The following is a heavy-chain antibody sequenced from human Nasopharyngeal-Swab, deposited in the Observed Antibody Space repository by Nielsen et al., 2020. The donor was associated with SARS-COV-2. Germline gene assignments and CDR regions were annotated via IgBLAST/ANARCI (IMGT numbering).Heavy chain of an antibody. J-gene: IGHJ4*02. D-gene: IGHD1-20*01. Sequence: GGSLRLSCSASGFTFSSYAMHWVRQSPGKGLEWVALISYDGTNKDYADSVKGRFTLSRDNSINTLYLQMNSLRPEDTALYYCVRDYNWRLDCWGQGTLVTVSS. CDR1: GFTFSSYA. CDR2: ISYDGTNK. CDR3: VRDYNWRLDC. V-gene: IGHV3-30-3*01.